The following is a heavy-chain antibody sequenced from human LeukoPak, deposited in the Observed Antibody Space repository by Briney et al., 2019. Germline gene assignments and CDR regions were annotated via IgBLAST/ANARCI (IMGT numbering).Heavy chain of an antibody. J-gene: IGHJ4*02. CDR3: ARTTDEFFDY. CDR1: GYTFTSYD. V-gene: IGHV1-8*01. Sequence: GASVKVSCKASGYTFTSYDINWVRQATGQGLEWMGWMNPNSGNTGYAQKFQGRAAMTRNTSISTAYMELSRLRSDDTAVYYCARTTDEFFDYWGQGTLVTVSS. CDR2: MNPNSGNT. D-gene: IGHD1-14*01.